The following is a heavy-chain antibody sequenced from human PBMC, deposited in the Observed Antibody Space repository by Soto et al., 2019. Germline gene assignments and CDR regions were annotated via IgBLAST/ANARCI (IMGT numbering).Heavy chain of an antibody. CDR2: ISYDGSNK. Sequence: QPGGSLRLSCAASGFTFSSYGMHWVRQAPGKGLEWVAVISYDGSNKYYADSVKGRFTISRDNSKNTLYLQMNSLRAEDTAVYYCAKDLDLGYYDSSGYYYPHLGMDVWGQGTTVTVSS. V-gene: IGHV3-30*18. D-gene: IGHD3-22*01. CDR1: GFTFSSYG. J-gene: IGHJ6*02. CDR3: AKDLDLGYYDSSGYYYPHLGMDV.